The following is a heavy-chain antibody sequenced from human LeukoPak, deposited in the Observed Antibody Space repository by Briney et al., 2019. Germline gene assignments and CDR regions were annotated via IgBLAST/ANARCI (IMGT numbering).Heavy chain of an antibody. CDR1: GYTFTGYY. CDR2: INPNSGGT. Sequence: ASVKVSCKASGYTFTGYYMHWVRQAPGQGLEWMGWINPNSGGTDYAQKFQGRVTMTGDTSISTAYMELSRLRSDDTAVYYCASTPLYSNYYFDYWGQGTLVTVSS. V-gene: IGHV1-2*02. J-gene: IGHJ4*02. D-gene: IGHD4-11*01. CDR3: ASTPLYSNYYFDY.